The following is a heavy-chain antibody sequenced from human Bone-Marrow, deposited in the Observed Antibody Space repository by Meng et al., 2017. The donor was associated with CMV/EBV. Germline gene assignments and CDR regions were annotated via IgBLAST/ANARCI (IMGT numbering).Heavy chain of an antibody. CDR2: IGSDGSST. CDR3: ARGWDCWYFDL. J-gene: IGHJ2*01. Sequence: GGSLRLSCAASGFTFSSYAMHWVRQAPGRGLEYVSAIGSDGSSTSYADSVKGRFTISRDNSKNTLFLQMGSLRAEDMAVYYCARGWDCWYFDLWGRGTLVTVSS. V-gene: IGHV3-64*02. CDR1: GFTFSSYA. D-gene: IGHD3/OR15-3a*01.